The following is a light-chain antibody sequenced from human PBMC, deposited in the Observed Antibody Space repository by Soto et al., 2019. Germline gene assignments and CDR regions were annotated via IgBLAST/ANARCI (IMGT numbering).Light chain of an antibody. V-gene: IGLV2-23*01. Sequence: QSVLTQPASVSGSPGQSITISCTGTSSDVGSYNLVSWYQQHPGNAPKLMIYEGSKRPSGVPNRFFGSKSGNTASLTISGLEAEDEADYYCCSFARGSTLVFGGGTKLTVL. CDR2: EGS. CDR3: CSFARGSTLV. CDR1: SSDVGSYNL. J-gene: IGLJ3*02.